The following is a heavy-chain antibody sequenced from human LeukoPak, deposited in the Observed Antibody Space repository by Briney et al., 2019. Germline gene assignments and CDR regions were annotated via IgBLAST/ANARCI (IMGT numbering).Heavy chain of an antibody. D-gene: IGHD2-8*01. CDR1: GYTFTSYD. CDR3: AREWHFDY. J-gene: IGHJ4*02. V-gene: IGHV1-8*01. CDR2: MNPNSGNT. Sequence: GASVKVSCRASGYTFTSYDINWVRQATGQGLEWMGWMNPNSGNTGYAQKFQGRDTMTRDTSTSTVYMELSSLRSEDTAVYFCAREWHFDYWGQGTLVTVSS.